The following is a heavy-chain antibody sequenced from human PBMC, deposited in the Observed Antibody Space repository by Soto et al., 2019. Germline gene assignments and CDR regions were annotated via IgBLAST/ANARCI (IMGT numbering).Heavy chain of an antibody. CDR2: MNPNSGNT. CDR1: GYTFTSYD. J-gene: IGHJ4*02. Sequence: ASVKVSCKASGYTFTSYDINWVRQATGQGLEWMGWMNPNSGNTGYAQKFQGRVTMTRNTSISTAYMELSSLRPEDTAVYYCARPERRSRSPFDYWGQGTLVTVSS. D-gene: IGHD6-13*01. V-gene: IGHV1-8*01. CDR3: ARPERRSRSPFDY.